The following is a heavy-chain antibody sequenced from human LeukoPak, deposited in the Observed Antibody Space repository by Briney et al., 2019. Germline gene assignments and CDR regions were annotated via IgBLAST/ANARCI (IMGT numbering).Heavy chain of an antibody. V-gene: IGHV3-30*04. CDR3: ASLYINYDFWSGYVDY. CDR1: GFTFSSYA. J-gene: IGHJ4*02. Sequence: PGGSLRLSCAASGFTFSSYAMHWVRQAPGKGLEWVAVISYDGSNKYYADSVKGRFTISRDNSKNTLYLQMNSLRAEDTAVYYCASLYINYDFWSGYVDYWGQGTLVTVSS. CDR2: ISYDGSNK. D-gene: IGHD3-3*01.